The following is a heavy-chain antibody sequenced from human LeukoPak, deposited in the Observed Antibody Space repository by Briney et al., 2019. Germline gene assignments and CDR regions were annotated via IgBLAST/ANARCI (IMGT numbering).Heavy chain of an antibody. CDR1: GFTLSSYA. CDR2: ISGSGVNT. D-gene: IGHD6-6*01. CDR3: AKVITYSSPSVDY. V-gene: IGHV3-23*01. Sequence: GGSLRLSCAVSGFTLSSYAMNWVRQAPGKGLEWVSAISGSGVNTDHADSVKGRFTISRDNSKNTLYLQMNSLRVEDTAVYYCAKVITYSSPSVDYWGQGTLVTVSS. J-gene: IGHJ4*02.